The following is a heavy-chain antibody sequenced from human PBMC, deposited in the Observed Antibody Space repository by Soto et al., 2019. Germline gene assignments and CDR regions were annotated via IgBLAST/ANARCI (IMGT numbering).Heavy chain of an antibody. V-gene: IGHV1-18*01. CDR3: ARDGETQQLAPSGSLY. J-gene: IGHJ4*02. D-gene: IGHD6-6*01. CDR2: ISAYNGNT. Sequence: ASVKVSCKASGYTFTSYGISWVRQAPGQGLEWMGWISAYNGNTNYAQKLQGRVTMTTDTSTSTAYMELRSLRSDDTAVYYCARDGETQQLAPSGSLYWGQGTLVTVSS. CDR1: GYTFTSYG.